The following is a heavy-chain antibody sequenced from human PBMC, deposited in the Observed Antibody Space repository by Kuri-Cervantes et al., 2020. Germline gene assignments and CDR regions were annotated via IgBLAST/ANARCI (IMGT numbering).Heavy chain of an antibody. CDR1: GFTFSSHA. CDR2: ISDSGGSI. V-gene: IGHV3-23*01. J-gene: IGHJ4*01. CDR3: AKDKQVAGYFDY. D-gene: IGHD6-19*01. Sequence: GESLKISCAASGFTFSSHAMSWVRQAPGKGLEWVSAISDSGGSIYYDDYVKGRFTISRDNSKNTLYLQMNSLRAEDTAVYYCAKDKQVAGYFDYWGHGTLVTVSS.